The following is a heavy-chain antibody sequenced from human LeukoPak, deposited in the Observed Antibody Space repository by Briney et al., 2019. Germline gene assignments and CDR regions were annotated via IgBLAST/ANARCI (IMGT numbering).Heavy chain of an antibody. D-gene: IGHD4/OR15-4a*01. CDR3: ARVGLIPRLTYWYFDL. Sequence: GGSLRLSCAASGFTFSSYAMSWVRQAPGKGLEWVSAISGSGGSTYYADSVKGRFTISRDNSKNTLYLQMNSLRGEDTAVYYCARVGLIPRLTYWYFDLWGRGTLVTVSS. CDR2: ISGSGGST. CDR1: GFTFSSYA. J-gene: IGHJ2*01. V-gene: IGHV3-23*01.